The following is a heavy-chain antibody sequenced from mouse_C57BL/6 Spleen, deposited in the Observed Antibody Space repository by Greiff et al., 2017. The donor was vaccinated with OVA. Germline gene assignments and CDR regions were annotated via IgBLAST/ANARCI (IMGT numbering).Heavy chain of an antibody. CDR2: INPSSGYT. J-gene: IGHJ4*01. Sequence: QVQLKQSGAELAKPGASVKLSCKASGYTFTSYWMHWVKHRPGQGLEWIGYINPSSGYTKYNQKFKDKATLTADKSSSTAYMQLISLTYEDSAVYYCAITRVYYYAMDYWGQGTSVTVSS. CDR3: AITRVYYYAMDY. CDR1: GYTFTSYW. V-gene: IGHV1-7*01. D-gene: IGHD2-12*01.